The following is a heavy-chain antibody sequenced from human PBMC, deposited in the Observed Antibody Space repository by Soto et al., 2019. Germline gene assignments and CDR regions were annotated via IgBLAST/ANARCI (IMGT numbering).Heavy chain of an antibody. CDR3: ARDDRALLGYYYGMDV. D-gene: IGHD2-21*01. CDR2: IYSGGST. J-gene: IGHJ6*02. CDR1: GFTVSSNY. V-gene: IGHV3-53*01. Sequence: GGSLRLSCAASGFTVSSNYMSWARQAPGKGLEWVSVIYSGGSTYYADSVKGRFTISRDNSKNTLYLQMNSLRAEDTAVYYCARDDRALLGYYYGMDVWGQGTTVTVSS.